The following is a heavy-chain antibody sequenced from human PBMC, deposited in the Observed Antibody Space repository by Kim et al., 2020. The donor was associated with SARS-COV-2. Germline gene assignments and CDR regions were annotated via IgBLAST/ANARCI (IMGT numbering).Heavy chain of an antibody. D-gene: IGHD6-19*01. CDR2: ISWNSGSI. CDR1: GFTFDDYA. J-gene: IGHJ6*01. Sequence: GGSLRLSCAASGFTFDDYAMHWVRQAPGKGLEWVSVISWNSGSIGYADSVKGRFTISRDNAKNSLYLQMNSLRAEDTALYYCATLQWPHAYYYYGMDVWG. V-gene: IGHV3-9*01. CDR3: ATLQWPHAYYYYGMDV.